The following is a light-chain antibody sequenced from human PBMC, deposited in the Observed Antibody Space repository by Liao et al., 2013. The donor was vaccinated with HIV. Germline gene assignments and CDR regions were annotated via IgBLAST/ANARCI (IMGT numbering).Light chain of an antibody. Sequence: SYVLTQPPSVSVAPGKTARISCGGIDIGSKSVHWYQQWPGQAPVLVIYYNSDRPSGIPERFSGSNSGNTATLTINRVEAGDEADYYCQVWDSNDDNWVFGGGTKLTVL. CDR2: YNS. CDR1: DIGSKS. V-gene: IGLV3-21*01. CDR3: QVWDSNDDNWV. J-gene: IGLJ3*02.